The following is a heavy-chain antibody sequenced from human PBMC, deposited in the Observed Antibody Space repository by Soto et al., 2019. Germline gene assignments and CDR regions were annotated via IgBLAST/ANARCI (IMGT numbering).Heavy chain of an antibody. Sequence: GASGKVSWEAWGCTFAGYGMHWGRQAPGQRLEWMGWINAGNGNTKYSQKFQGRVTITRDTSASTAYMELSSLRSEDTAVYYCARDLGGWPDYRGQGTLVTVSS. CDR3: ARDLGGWPDY. CDR1: GCTFAGYG. V-gene: IGHV1-3*01. CDR2: INAGNGNT. D-gene: IGHD2-15*01. J-gene: IGHJ4*02.